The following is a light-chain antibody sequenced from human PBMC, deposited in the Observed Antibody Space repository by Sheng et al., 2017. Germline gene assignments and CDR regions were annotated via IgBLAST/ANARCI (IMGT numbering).Light chain of an antibody. CDR3: QQRSNWLT. Sequence: EIVMTQSPATLSVSPGDTATLSCRASQSISSNLAWYQQKPGQAPRLLIYDASNRATGIPARFSGSGSGTDFTLTISSLEPEDFAVYYCQQRSNWLTFGGGTKVEIK. CDR1: QSISSN. V-gene: IGKV3-11*01. CDR2: DAS. J-gene: IGKJ4*01.